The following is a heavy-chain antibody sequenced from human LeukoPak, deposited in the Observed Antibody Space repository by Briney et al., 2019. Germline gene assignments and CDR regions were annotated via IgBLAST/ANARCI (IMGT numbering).Heavy chain of an antibody. Sequence: KAGGSLRLSCAASGFTFSGYAMNWVCQAPGKGLEWVSSINGGGNTFYADSVKGRFAISRDNAKNSLYLQMNGLRAEDTAVYYCARDPAEADCWGQGTLVTVSS. CDR3: ARDPAEADC. J-gene: IGHJ4*02. V-gene: IGHV3-69-1*01. CDR2: INGGGNT. CDR1: GFTFSGYA.